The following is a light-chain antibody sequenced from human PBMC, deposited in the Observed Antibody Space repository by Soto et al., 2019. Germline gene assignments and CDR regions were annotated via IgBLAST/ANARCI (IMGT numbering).Light chain of an antibody. CDR3: QQYGSSLIT. J-gene: IGKJ5*01. Sequence: EIVLTQSPGTLSLSPGERATLYCRASQSVSSSYLAWYQQKPGQAPRLLIYGASSRATGIPDRFSGSGSGTDFTLTISRLEPEDFAVYYCQQYGSSLITFGQGTRREIK. CDR2: GAS. V-gene: IGKV3-20*01. CDR1: QSVSSSY.